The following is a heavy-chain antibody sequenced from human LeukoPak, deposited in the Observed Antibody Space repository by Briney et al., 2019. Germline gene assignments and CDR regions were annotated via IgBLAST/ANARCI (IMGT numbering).Heavy chain of an antibody. CDR3: ARGPAKDRRWDY. Sequence: SETLSLTCAAYGGSFSGYYWSWIRQPPGKGLEWIGEMNNSGSTNYNPTLKSRVTISVDTSKNQFSLKLSSVTAADTAVYYCARGPAKDRRWDYWGQGTLVTVSS. CDR2: MNNSGST. CDR1: GGSFSGYY. J-gene: IGHJ4*02. V-gene: IGHV4-34*01. D-gene: IGHD2-15*01.